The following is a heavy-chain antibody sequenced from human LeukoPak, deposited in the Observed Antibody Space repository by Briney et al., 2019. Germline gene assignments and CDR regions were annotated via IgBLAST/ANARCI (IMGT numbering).Heavy chain of an antibody. CDR2: IASKTDGGAT. CDR1: GLTVTNAW. V-gene: IGHV3-15*07. Sequence: GGSLRLFCSASGLTVTNAWMNWVRQAPGEGLDWVGRIASKTDGGATDYAAPVKGRFTISRDDSKNTLNLQMNSLKTEDTAVYYCTTGIRGDWGQGTLVTVSS. D-gene: IGHD3-10*01. J-gene: IGHJ4*02. CDR3: TTGIRGD.